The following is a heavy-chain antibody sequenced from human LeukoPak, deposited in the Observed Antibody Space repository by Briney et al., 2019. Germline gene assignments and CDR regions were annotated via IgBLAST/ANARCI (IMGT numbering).Heavy chain of an antibody. CDR1: GFTFSSYA. Sequence: GGSLRLSCAASGFTFSSYAMHWARQAPGKGLEWVTVIWYDGSNKHYADSVKGRFTISRDNSKNTLYLQMDSLRAEDTAVYYCARAFGASSGYSVDYWGQGTLVTVSS. J-gene: IGHJ4*02. V-gene: IGHV3-33*01. CDR2: IWYDGSNK. CDR3: ARAFGASSGYSVDY. D-gene: IGHD3-22*01.